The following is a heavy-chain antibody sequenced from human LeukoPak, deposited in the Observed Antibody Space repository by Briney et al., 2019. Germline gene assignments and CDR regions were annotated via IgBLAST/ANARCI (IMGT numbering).Heavy chain of an antibody. Sequence: GASVKVSCKASGYTFTSYDINWVRQATGQGLEWMGWMNPNSGNTGYAQKFQGRVTMTRNTSISTAYMELSSLRSEDTAVYYCARALGIAVAVNWFDPWGQGTLVTVSS. V-gene: IGHV1-8*01. CDR2: MNPNSGNT. J-gene: IGHJ5*02. CDR1: GYTFTSYD. D-gene: IGHD6-19*01. CDR3: ARALGIAVAVNWFDP.